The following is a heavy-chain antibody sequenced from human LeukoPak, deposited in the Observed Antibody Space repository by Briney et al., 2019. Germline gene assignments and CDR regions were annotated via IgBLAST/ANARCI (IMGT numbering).Heavy chain of an antibody. CDR3: ARRASPTLDDYYYYYMDV. CDR1: GFTFSSYA. V-gene: IGHV3-20*04. J-gene: IGHJ6*03. CDR2: INWNGGST. D-gene: IGHD3-16*01. Sequence: GGSLRLSCAASGFTFSSYAMSWVRQAPGKGLEWVSSINWNGGSTGYADSVKGRFTISRDNAKNSLYLQMSSLRAEDTALYYCARRASPTLDDYYYYYMDVWGKGTTVTVSS.